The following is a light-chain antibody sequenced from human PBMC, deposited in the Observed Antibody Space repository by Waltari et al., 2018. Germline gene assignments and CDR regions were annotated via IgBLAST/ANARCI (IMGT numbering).Light chain of an antibody. CDR2: GVS. CDR3: QQYFTTPLT. J-gene: IGKJ4*01. CDR1: QSVGSD. Sequence: EIVMTQSPVTLSASPGESATLSCRASQSVGSDFGWYQQKPGQPPSLLIYGVSTRASGVPVRFSGSGSGADFTLTISSLQSEDFAIYYCQQYFTTPLTFGGGTKVEI. V-gene: IGKV3-15*01.